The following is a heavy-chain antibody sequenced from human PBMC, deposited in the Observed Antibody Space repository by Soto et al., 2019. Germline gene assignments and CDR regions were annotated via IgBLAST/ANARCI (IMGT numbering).Heavy chain of an antibody. CDR3: PRAGYGRYYYYGMDV. CDR2: IYNSGST. Sequence: SETLCLTCAVSGGSISSGGYSWSWIRQPPGKGLEWIGYIYNSGSTYYNPSLKSRVTISVDRSKNQFSLKLSSVTAADTAVYYFPRAGYGRYYYYGMDVWGKGTTVTVSS. D-gene: IGHD3-10*01. V-gene: IGHV4-30-2*01. J-gene: IGHJ6*04. CDR1: GGSISSGGYS.